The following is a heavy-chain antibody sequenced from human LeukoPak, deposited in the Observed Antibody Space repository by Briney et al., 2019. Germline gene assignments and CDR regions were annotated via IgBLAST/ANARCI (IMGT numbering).Heavy chain of an antibody. V-gene: IGHV4-61*05. J-gene: IGHJ4*02. CDR1: GGSISSSSYY. D-gene: IGHD4-17*01. CDR3: ARANDGDYSRGQYYFDY. Sequence: KSSETLSLTCTVSGGSISSSSYYWGWIRQPPGKGLEWIGYIYYSGSTNYNPSLKSRVTISVDTSKNQFSLKLSSVTAADTAVYYCARANDGDYSRGQYYFDYWGQGTLVTVSS. CDR2: IYYSGST.